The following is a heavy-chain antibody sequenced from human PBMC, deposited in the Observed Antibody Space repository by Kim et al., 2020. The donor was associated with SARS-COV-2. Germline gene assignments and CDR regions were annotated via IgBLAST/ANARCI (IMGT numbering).Heavy chain of an antibody. V-gene: IGHV1-3*01. CDR1: GYTFTSYA. D-gene: IGHD3-9*01. J-gene: IGHJ4*02. CDR3: ARDSTVILTGYYFGY. CDR2: INAGNGNT. Sequence: ASVKVSCKASGYTFTSYAMHWVRQAPGQRLEWMGWINAGNGNTKYSQKFQGRVTITRATSASTAYMELSSLRSEDTAVYYCARDSTVILTGYYFGYWGQGTLVTVSS.